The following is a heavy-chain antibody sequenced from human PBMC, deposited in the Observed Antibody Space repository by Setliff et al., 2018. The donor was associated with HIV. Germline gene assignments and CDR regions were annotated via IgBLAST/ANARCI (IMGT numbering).Heavy chain of an antibody. Sequence: RASVKVSCKVSGYILTELSMHWVRQAPGKGLEWMGGFDPEDGETIYTQKFQGRVTMTEDTSTDTAYMELSSLRSEDTAVYYCVRVTSSSTGYNYYYGMDVWGQGTKVTVS. CDR2: FDPEDGET. D-gene: IGHD6-6*01. J-gene: IGHJ6*02. V-gene: IGHV1-24*01. CDR1: GYILTELS. CDR3: VRVTSSSTGYNYYYGMDV.